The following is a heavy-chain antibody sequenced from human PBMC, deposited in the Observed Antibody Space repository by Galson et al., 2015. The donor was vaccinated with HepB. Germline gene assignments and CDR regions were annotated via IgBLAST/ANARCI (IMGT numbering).Heavy chain of an antibody. J-gene: IGHJ4*02. CDR2: ISYDGSNK. D-gene: IGHD3-10*01. V-gene: IGHV3-30*03. CDR1: GFTFSTYG. Sequence: SLRLSCAASGFTFSTYGMHWVRQAPGTGLEWVAVISYDGSNKYYADSVKGRFTISRDNSKNTLYLQMNSLRAEDTAVYYCAALWFGELSHFFDYWGQGTLVTVSS. CDR3: AALWFGELSHFFDY.